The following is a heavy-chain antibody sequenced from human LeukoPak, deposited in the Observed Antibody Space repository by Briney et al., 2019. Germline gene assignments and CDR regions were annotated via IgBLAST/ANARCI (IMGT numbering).Heavy chain of an antibody. J-gene: IGHJ4*02. CDR1: GYSISSGYY. CDR3: ARRDYDILTGYYSEELFDY. V-gene: IGHV4-38-2*02. CDR2: IYHSGST. Sequence: PSETLSLTCTVSGYSISSGYYWGWIRQPPGKGLEWIGSIYHSGSTYYNPSLKSRVTISVDTSKNQFSLKLSSVTAADTAVYYCARRDYDILTGYYSEELFDYWGQGTLVTASS. D-gene: IGHD3-9*01.